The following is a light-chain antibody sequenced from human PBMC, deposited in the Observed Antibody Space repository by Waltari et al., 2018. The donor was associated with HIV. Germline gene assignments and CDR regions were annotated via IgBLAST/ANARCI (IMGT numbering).Light chain of an antibody. Sequence: YELTQPPSVSVSGGQTATITCSGHEVGNKDVCWYQQKPGQSPILVIYGDSKRPSGIPERFSGSNSGGTATLTISGTQAMDEADYYCQAWDSSAMVFGGGTKLTVL. CDR2: GDS. CDR3: QAWDSSAMV. J-gene: IGLJ2*01. V-gene: IGLV3-1*01. CDR1: EVGNKD.